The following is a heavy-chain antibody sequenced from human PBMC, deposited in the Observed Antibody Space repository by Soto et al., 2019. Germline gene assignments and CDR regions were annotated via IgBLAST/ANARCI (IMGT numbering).Heavy chain of an antibody. J-gene: IGHJ4*02. V-gene: IGHV3-33*01. CDR2: IFDDGSNN. Sequence: QVELKESGGGVVQPGRSLTLSCAASGFTFSNYGMHWVRQSPGKGLEWVAAIFDDGSNNQYADSVKGRFSISRDNSKDTLFLQMNNLRAEDTAVYYCARWIGKFKFDCWGQGTLVTVSS. CDR3: ARWIGKFKFDC. CDR1: GFTFSNYG. D-gene: IGHD3-10*01.